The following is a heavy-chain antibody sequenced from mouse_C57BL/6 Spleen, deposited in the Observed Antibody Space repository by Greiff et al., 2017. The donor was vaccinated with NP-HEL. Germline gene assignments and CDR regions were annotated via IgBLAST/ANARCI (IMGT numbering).Heavy chain of an antibody. Sequence: QVQLQQSGPELVKPGASVKISCKASGYAFSSSWMNWVKQRPGKGLEWIGRIYPGDGDTNYNGKFKGKATLTADQSSSTAYMQLSSLTSEDSAVYFCARWRADGSSYGYFDVWGTGPTVTVSS. CDR2: IYPGDGDT. CDR1: GYAFSSSW. V-gene: IGHV1-82*01. D-gene: IGHD1-1*01. CDR3: ARWRADGSSYGYFDV. J-gene: IGHJ1*03.